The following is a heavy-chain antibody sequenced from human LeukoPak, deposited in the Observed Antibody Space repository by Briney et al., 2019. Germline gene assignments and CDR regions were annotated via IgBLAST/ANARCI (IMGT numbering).Heavy chain of an antibody. D-gene: IGHD6-6*01. J-gene: IGHJ4*02. CDR1: GDFMNNYY. V-gene: IGHV4-59*08. CDR3: ARRVSASGRGFDY. CDR2: IFYSGAT. Sequence: SGTLSLTCIVSGDFMNNYYWSWIRQSPGTGLEWIGYIFYSGATNLNPSLKSRVTISIDTSKNQFSLKLSSVTAADTAVYYCARRVSASGRGFDYWGQGTLVTASS.